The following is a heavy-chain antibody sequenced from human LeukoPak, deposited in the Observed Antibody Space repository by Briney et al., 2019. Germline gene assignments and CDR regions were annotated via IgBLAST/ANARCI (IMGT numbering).Heavy chain of an antibody. CDR2: TYYRSKWYN. CDR1: GDSVSSNSAA. V-gene: IGHV6-1*01. Sequence: SQTLSLICAISGDSVSSNSAAWNWIRQSPSRGLEWLGRTYYRSKWYNDYAVSVKSRITINPDTSKNQFSLQLNSVTPEDTAVYYCARDGGIAAAGTWYFDYWGQGTLVTVSS. CDR3: ARDGGIAAAGTWYFDY. D-gene: IGHD6-13*01. J-gene: IGHJ4*02.